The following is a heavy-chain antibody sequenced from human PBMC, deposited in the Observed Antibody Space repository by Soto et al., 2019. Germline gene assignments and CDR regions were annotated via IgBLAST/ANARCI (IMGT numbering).Heavy chain of an antibody. CDR2: IFYTGST. CDR1: GGSISGHY. D-gene: IGHD6-19*01. V-gene: IGHV4-59*11. Sequence: SETLSLTCTVSGGSISGHYWIWIRQSPGEGLEWIGYIFYTGSTNYNPSLKSRVTLSVDTSKNQFSLRLSSVTAADTAVYYCARVGSSGWSPDYWGQGTLVTVSS. CDR3: ARVGSSGWSPDY. J-gene: IGHJ4*02.